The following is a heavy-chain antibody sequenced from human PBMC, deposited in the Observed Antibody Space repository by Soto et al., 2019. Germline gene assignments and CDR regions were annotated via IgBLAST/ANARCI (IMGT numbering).Heavy chain of an antibody. Sequence: SETLSLTCAVSGGSISSYHWSWFRQPPGKGLEWIGYMYYSGSPNYNPSLRSRVTISVDTSKSQFSLKLSSVTAAHTAVYYCAGHVTTSGGAVAGSVNNWGPGTLVTVSS. CDR3: AGHVTTSGGAVAGSVNN. J-gene: IGHJ4*02. CDR2: MYYSGSP. D-gene: IGHD6-19*01. V-gene: IGHV4-59*08. CDR1: GGSISSYH.